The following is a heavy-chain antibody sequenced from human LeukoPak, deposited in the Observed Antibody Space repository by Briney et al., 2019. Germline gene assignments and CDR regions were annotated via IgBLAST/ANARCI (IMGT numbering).Heavy chain of an antibody. CDR3: ARRIVGGHLGDY. Sequence: ASVKLSCKASGYTFTNYGMSWVRQAPGQGLEWMGWISAKNGNIDYAQKLQGRVTMTVDTSTSTAYMELRSLRSDDTAVYYCARRIVGGHLGDYWGQGTLVTVSS. D-gene: IGHD1-26*01. V-gene: IGHV1-18*01. CDR1: GYTFTNYG. J-gene: IGHJ4*02. CDR2: ISAKNGNI.